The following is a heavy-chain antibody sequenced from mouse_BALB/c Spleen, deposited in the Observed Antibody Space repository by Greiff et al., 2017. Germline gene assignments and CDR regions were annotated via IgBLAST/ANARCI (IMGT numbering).Heavy chain of an antibody. CDR2: ILPGSGST. J-gene: IGHJ1*01. CDR1: GYTFSSYW. CDR3: ARFTTVVARWYFDV. Sequence: VKLQESGAELMKPGASVKISCKATGYTFSSYWIEWVKQRPGHGLEWIGEILPGSGSTNYNEKFKGKATFTADTSSNTAYMQLSSLTSEDSAVYYCARFTTVVARWYFDVWGAGTTVTVSS. D-gene: IGHD1-1*01. V-gene: IGHV1-9*01.